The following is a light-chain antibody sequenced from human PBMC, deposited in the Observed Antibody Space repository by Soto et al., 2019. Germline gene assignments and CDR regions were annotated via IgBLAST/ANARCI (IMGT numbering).Light chain of an antibody. J-gene: IGKJ5*01. Sequence: EIVLTQSPGTLSLSPGERATLSCRASQSVSSSYLAWYQQRPGQAPRLLIYGASSRATGIPDRFSGSGSGTDFTLTISRLEPEDFTVYYCQQYGSSPITFGEGTRLEIK. V-gene: IGKV3-20*01. CDR3: QQYGSSPIT. CDR2: GAS. CDR1: QSVSSSY.